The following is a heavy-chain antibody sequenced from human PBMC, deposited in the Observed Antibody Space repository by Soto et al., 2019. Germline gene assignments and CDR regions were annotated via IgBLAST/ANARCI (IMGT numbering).Heavy chain of an antibody. D-gene: IGHD5-12*01. J-gene: IGHJ6*03. CDR3: ARVGVATITGYYYMDV. CDR1: GYTLTSYD. Sequence: GASVKVSCKASGYTLTSYDINWVRQATGQGLEWMGWMNPNSGNTGYAQKFQGRVTMTRNTSISTAYMELSSLRSEDTAVYYCARVGVATITGYYYMDVWGKGTTVTVSS. V-gene: IGHV1-8*01. CDR2: MNPNSGNT.